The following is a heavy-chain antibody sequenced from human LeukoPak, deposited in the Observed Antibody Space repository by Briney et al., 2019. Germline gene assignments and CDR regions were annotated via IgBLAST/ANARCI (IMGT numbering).Heavy chain of an antibody. Sequence: ASAKVSCKASGYTFTSYYMHWVRQAPGQGLEWMGIINPSGGSTSYAQKFQGRVTMTRDMSTSTVYMELSSLRSEDTAVYYCAREFRDGYNLDYWGQGTLVTISS. J-gene: IGHJ4*02. D-gene: IGHD5-24*01. CDR2: INPSGGST. V-gene: IGHV1-46*01. CDR3: AREFRDGYNLDY. CDR1: GYTFTSYY.